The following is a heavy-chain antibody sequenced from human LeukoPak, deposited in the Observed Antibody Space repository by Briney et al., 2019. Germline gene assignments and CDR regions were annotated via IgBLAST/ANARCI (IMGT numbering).Heavy chain of an antibody. J-gene: IGHJ4*02. CDR1: GFTFDDYA. CDR3: AKAFSGAGPFDY. V-gene: IGHV3-9*01. CDR2: ISWNSGSI. Sequence: GGSLRLSCAASGFTFDDYAMHWVRQAPGKGLEWVSGISWNSGSIGYADSVKGRFTISRDNAKNSLYLQMNSLRAEDTALYYCAKAFSGAGPFDYWGQGTLVTVSS. D-gene: IGHD6-19*01.